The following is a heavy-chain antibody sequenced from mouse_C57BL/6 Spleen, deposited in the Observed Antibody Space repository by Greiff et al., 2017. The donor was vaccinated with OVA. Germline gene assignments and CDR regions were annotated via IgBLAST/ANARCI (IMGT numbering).Heavy chain of an antibody. CDR3: ARSAASYYYFDY. D-gene: IGHD6-1*01. CDR1: GYTFTSYW. Sequence: QVQLQQPGAELVKPGASVKLSCKASGYTFTSYWMQWVKQRPGQGLEWIGEIDPSDRYTNYNQKFKGQAPLTVDTSSSTAYMQLSSLTSEDSAVYYCARSAASYYYFDYWGQGTTLTVSS. CDR2: IDPSDRYT. J-gene: IGHJ2*01. V-gene: IGHV1-50*01.